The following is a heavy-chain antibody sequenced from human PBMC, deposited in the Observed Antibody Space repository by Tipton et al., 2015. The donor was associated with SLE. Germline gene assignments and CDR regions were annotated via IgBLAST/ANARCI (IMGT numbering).Heavy chain of an antibody. CDR1: GGSVSSSSKY. Sequence: TLSLTCTVSGGSVSSSSKYWAWIRRPPGKGLEWIGSIYYTGTTTYYNSFLKSRVTMSVDTSKNQFSLRLTSVIAADTAVYYCARLHGYSYGLNWFDPWGQGTLISVSS. J-gene: IGHJ5*02. CDR3: ARLHGYSYGLNWFDP. V-gene: IGHV4-39*07. D-gene: IGHD5-18*01. CDR2: IYYTGTTT.